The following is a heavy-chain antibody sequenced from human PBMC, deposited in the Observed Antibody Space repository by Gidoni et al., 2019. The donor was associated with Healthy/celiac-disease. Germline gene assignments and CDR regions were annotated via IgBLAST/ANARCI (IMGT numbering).Heavy chain of an antibody. CDR1: GFTFSSYA. CDR2: ISGSGGST. CDR3: AKDLRLRLGELSLGHDAFDI. J-gene: IGHJ3*02. Sequence: EVQLLESGGGLVQPGGSLRLSCAASGFTFSSYAMSWVRQAPGTGLEWVSAISGSGGSTYYADSVKGRFTISRDNSKNTLYLKMNSLRAEDTAVYYCAKDLRLRLGELSLGHDAFDIWGQGTMVTVSS. V-gene: IGHV3-23*01. D-gene: IGHD3-16*02.